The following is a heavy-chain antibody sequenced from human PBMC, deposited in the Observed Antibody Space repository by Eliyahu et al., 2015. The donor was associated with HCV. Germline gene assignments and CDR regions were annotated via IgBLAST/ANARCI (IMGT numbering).Heavy chain of an antibody. CDR2: IFYDGSDR. CDR1: DXSFRNHA. V-gene: IGHV3-33*01. J-gene: IGHJ3*01. CDR3: VRGIARFGMVPEDALDV. Sequence: QMHLVESGGGXVQPGRSLXLXCETSDXSFRNHAMHWVRQAPGRGLXWVAVIFYDGSDRYYGDSVKGRFIISRDNSKNTLYLEMKRLGVEDTAVYYCVRGIARFGMVPEDALDVWGQGTKVTVSS. D-gene: IGHD3-3*01.